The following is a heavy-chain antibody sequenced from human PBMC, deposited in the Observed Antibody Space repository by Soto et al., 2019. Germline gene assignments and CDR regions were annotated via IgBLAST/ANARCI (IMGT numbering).Heavy chain of an antibody. CDR3: ARIMGLGEVSPDFDY. J-gene: IGHJ4*02. CDR1: RGSISSYY. CDR2: ISYSGNT. D-gene: IGHD3-16*02. Sequence: QVQLQESGPGLVKPSETLSLTCTVSRGSISSYYWSWIRQPPGKGLEWIGYISYSGNTNYNASLKSRVTISVDTSTNQFSLRVTSVTAADTAVYYCARIMGLGEVSPDFDYWGQGALVTVSS. V-gene: IGHV4-59*01.